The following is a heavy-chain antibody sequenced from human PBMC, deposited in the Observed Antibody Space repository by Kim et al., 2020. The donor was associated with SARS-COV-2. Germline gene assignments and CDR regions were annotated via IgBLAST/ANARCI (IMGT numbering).Heavy chain of an antibody. Sequence: GGSLRLSCAASGFTFSYYAMNWVRQAPGKGLEWVSGIGGSGTFTDYADSVKGRFTISRDNSKNTLYLQMSGLRADDTAVYYCAKELRGYNKPQVYCGQGIHVTVSS. CDR1: GFTFSYYA. V-gene: IGHV3-23*01. CDR2: IGGSGTFT. D-gene: IGHD5-18*01. J-gene: IGHJ4*02. CDR3: AKELRGYNKPQVY.